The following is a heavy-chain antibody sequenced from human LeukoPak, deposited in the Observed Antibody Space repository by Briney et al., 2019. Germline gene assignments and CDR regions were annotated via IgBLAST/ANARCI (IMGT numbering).Heavy chain of an antibody. CDR2: ISVSGGRT. CDR1: GNTLSNYG. CDR3: AKREGVIQVILVGCHKEAYYFDS. Sequence: GSLRVSCAESGNTLSNYGMSWVRQAPGEGLEWVAGISVSGGRTNCVDPIKARFTNSRQHPKNKLFLQMNSLRTEDTAVYFSAKREGVIQVILVGCHKEAYYFDSWGQGALVTVSS. V-gene: IGHV3-23*01. D-gene: IGHD2-8*01. J-gene: IGHJ4*02.